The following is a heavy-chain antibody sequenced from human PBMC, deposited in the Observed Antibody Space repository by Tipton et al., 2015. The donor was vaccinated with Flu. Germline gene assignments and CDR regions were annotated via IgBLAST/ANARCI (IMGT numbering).Heavy chain of an antibody. CDR2: IYHSGST. D-gene: IGHD2-2*01. CDR1: GGSISSYY. J-gene: IGHJ4*02. CDR3: ARGDCSSTSCLDY. V-gene: IGHV4-59*01. Sequence: LRLSYTVSGGSISSYYWSWIRQPPGKGLEWIGYIYHSGSTNYNPSLKSRVTISVDTSKNQFSLKLSSVTAADTAVYYCARGDCSSTSCLDYWGQGTLVTVSS.